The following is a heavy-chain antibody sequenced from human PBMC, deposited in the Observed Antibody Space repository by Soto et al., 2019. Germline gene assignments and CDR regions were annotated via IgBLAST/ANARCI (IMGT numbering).Heavy chain of an antibody. CDR3: VKDPNSSGWYSPFARYWFDP. Sequence: PGGSLRLSCSASGFTFSSYAMHWVRQAPGKGLEFVSAISSNGGSTYYADSVKGRFTISRDNSKNTLYLQMSSLRAEDTAVYYCVKDPNSSGWYSPFARYWFDPWGQGTLVTVS. CDR2: ISSNGGST. D-gene: IGHD6-19*01. J-gene: IGHJ5*02. V-gene: IGHV3-64D*08. CDR1: GFTFSSYA.